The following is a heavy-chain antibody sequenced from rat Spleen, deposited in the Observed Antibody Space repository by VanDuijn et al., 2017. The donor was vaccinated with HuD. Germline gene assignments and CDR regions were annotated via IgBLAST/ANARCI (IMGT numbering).Heavy chain of an antibody. Sequence: EVQLVESGGGLVQPGGSLKLSCAASGFTFSNYFMAWVRQAPTKGLEWVATLSYDGHTTYYRDSVKGRFTISRDNAKSTLYLQMNSLRSEDTATYYCAKSNYGHSHYFDYWGQGVMVTVSS. CDR3: AKSNYGHSHYFDY. J-gene: IGHJ2*01. D-gene: IGHD4-1*01. CDR2: LSYDGHTT. CDR1: GFTFSNYF. V-gene: IGHV5-29*01.